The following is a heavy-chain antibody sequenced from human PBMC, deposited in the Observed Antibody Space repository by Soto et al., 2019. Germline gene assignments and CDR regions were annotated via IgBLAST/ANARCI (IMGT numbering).Heavy chain of an antibody. CDR1: GFTFSTYG. Sequence: QVQLVESGGGVVQPGGSLRLSCEASGFTFSTYGIHWVRQAPGKGLEWVAVIWYDGSEKYYADSVKGRFTISRDNSKNTLYLQMNSLRAEDTAVYYCARAVGPYDYWGQGTLVTVSS. CDR3: ARAVGPYDY. D-gene: IGHD1-26*01. J-gene: IGHJ4*02. V-gene: IGHV3-33*01. CDR2: IWYDGSEK.